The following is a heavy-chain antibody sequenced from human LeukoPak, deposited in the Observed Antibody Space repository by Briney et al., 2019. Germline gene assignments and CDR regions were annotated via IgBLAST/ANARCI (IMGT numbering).Heavy chain of an antibody. CDR2: ISYDGSNK. D-gene: IGHD3-9*01. J-gene: IGHJ4*02. CDR1: GFTFSSYA. V-gene: IGHV3-30-3*01. CDR3: ARPLQLRYFDWLSDGLDY. Sequence: GSLRLSCAASGFTFSSYAMHWVRQAAGKGLEWVAVISYDGSNKYYADSVKGRFTISRDNSKNTLYLQMNSLRAEGTAVYYCARPLQLRYFDWLSDGLDYWGQGTLVTVSS.